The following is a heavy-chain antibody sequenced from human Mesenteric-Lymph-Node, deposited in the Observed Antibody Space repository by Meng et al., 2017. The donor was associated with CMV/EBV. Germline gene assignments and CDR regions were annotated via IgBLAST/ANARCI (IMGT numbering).Heavy chain of an antibody. CDR2: ISYDGSNK. V-gene: IGHV3-30-3*02. D-gene: IGHD2-2*01. Sequence: GESLKISCAASGFTFSNYAMHRVRQAPGKGLEWVAVISYDGSNKYYADSVKGRFTISRDISKNTLYLQMNSLRTEDTALYYCAKSITIYYYGMDVWGQGTTVTVSS. CDR1: GFTFSNYA. CDR3: AKSITIYYYGMDV. J-gene: IGHJ6*02.